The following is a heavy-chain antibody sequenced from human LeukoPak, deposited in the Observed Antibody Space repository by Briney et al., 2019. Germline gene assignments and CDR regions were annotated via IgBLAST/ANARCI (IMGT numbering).Heavy chain of an antibody. J-gene: IGHJ4*02. Sequence: PSETLSLTCTVSGGSISSYYWSWIRQPAGKGLEWIGRIYTSGSTNYNPSLKSRVTMSVDTSKNQFSLKLSSVTAADTAVHYCAREAEPHPYYYDSSGSLDYWGQGTLVTVSS. CDR1: GGSISSYY. D-gene: IGHD3-22*01. V-gene: IGHV4-4*07. CDR3: AREAEPHPYYYDSSGSLDY. CDR2: IYTSGST.